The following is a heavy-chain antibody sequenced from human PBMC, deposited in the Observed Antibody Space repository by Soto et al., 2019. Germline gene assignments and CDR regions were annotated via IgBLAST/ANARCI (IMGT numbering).Heavy chain of an antibody. D-gene: IGHD3-16*01. CDR3: ARGGTQIDY. Sequence: QVQLVQSGAEVKKPGASVKVSCKASGYTFTNFGISWVRQAPGQGLEWMGWISAYNANTNYAQNFQGRVTMTTVTSTSTAYMELRSLRSYDTAVYYCARGGTQIDYWGQGTLVTVSS. CDR2: ISAYNANT. V-gene: IGHV1-18*01. CDR1: GYTFTNFG. J-gene: IGHJ4*02.